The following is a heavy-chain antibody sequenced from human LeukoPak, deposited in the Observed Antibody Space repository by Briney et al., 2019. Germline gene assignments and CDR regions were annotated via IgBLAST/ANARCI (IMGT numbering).Heavy chain of an antibody. V-gene: IGHV1-69*08. J-gene: IGHJ6*03. CDR2: IIPILGTT. Sequence: SVKVSCKASGGTFTTYTFSWVRQAPGQGLEWMGRIIPILGTTNYAQKFKGRVTITADKSTSTAYMELSSLRSEDTAVYYCARAVPLGPYYYYYYYMDVWGKGTTVTVSS. D-gene: IGHD3-16*01. CDR1: GGTFTTYT. CDR3: ARAVPLGPYYYYYYYMDV.